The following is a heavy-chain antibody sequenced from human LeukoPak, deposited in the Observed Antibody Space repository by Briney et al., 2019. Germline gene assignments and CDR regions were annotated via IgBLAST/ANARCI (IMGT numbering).Heavy chain of an antibody. J-gene: IGHJ4*02. D-gene: IGHD2-15*01. V-gene: IGHV1-18*01. CDR2: VSAYADDT. Sequence: ASVKVFCKASGYTLTNYGISWVRQAPGQGHEWMGWVSAYADDTNYVQKFQGRITMTTDTSTNTAYVELRSLKSDDTAVYYCARDCIGCHGFDYWGQGTLVTVSS. CDR1: GYTLTNYG. CDR3: ARDCIGCHGFDY.